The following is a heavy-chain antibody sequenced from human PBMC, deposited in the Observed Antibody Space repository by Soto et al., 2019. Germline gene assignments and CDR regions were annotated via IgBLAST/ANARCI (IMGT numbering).Heavy chain of an antibody. J-gene: IGHJ4*02. CDR3: ATDSGYSYGPLDN. Sequence: EVQLVESGGGLVQPGGSLRLSCAASGFTFSSYSMNWVRQAPGKGLEWVSYISSSSSTIYYADSVKGRFSISRDNAKNSLYLQLNSPRAEDTAVYYCATDSGYSYGPLDNWGQGTLVTVSS. V-gene: IGHV3-48*01. CDR2: ISSSSSTI. CDR1: GFTFSSYS. D-gene: IGHD5-18*01.